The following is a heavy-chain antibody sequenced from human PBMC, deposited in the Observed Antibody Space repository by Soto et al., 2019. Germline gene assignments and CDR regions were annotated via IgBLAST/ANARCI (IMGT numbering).Heavy chain of an antibody. V-gene: IGHV4-59*12. CDR3: ARVYSSGWYLTEY. CDR1: GGSISSYY. D-gene: IGHD6-19*01. Sequence: SETLSLTCTVSGGSISSYYWSWIRQPPGKGLEWIGDIYYSGSTNYNPSLKSRVTISVDTSKNQFSLKLSSVTAADTAVYYCARVYSSGWYLTEYWGQGTLVTVSS. J-gene: IGHJ4*02. CDR2: IYYSGST.